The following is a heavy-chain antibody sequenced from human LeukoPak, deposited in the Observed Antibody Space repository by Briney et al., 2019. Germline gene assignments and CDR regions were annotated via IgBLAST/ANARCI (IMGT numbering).Heavy chain of an antibody. CDR2: ISGSGGST. V-gene: IGHV3-23*01. Sequence: GGSLRLSCAASGFTFSSYAMSWVRQAPGEGLEWVSAISGSGGSTYYADSVKGRFTISRDNSKNTLYLQMNSLRAEDTAVYYCAKVPGGVLYYYYGMDVWGQGTTVTVSS. J-gene: IGHJ6*02. D-gene: IGHD3-16*01. CDR3: AKVPGGVLYYYYGMDV. CDR1: GFTFSSYA.